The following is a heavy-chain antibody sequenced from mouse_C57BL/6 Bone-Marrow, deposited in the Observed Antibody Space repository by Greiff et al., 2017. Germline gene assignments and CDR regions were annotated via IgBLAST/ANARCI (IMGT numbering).Heavy chain of an antibody. CDR1: GFNIKDYY. V-gene: IGHV14-2*01. J-gene: IGHJ2*01. CDR2: IDPEDGET. CDR3: TRSLIYYGTNY. Sequence: EVKVVESGAELVKPGASVKLSCTASGFNIKDYYIHWVKQRPEQGLEWIGRIDPEDGETKYAPKFQDKATIKADTSSNTAYLQLSSLTSEDTAVYYCTRSLIYYGTNYWGQGTTLTVSS. D-gene: IGHD1-1*01.